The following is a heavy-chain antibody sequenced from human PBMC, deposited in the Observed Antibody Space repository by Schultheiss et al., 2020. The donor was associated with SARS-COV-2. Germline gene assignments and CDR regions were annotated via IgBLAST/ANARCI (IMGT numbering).Heavy chain of an antibody. V-gene: IGHV1-18*01. CDR1: GGTFTNSA. D-gene: IGHD6-6*01. CDR3: AATVESSSGYYGMDV. Sequence: ASVKVSCKASGGTFTNSAISWVRQAPGQGLEWMGWISAYNGNTNYAQKLQGRVTMTTDTSTSTAFMELRSLGSEDTAVYYCAATVESSSGYYGMDVWGQGTTVTVSS. J-gene: IGHJ6*02. CDR2: ISAYNGNT.